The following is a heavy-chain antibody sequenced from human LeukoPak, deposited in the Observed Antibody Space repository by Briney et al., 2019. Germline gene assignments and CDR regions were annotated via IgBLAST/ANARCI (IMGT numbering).Heavy chain of an antibody. CDR3: ATYYDYVWGSYRSDY. Sequence: SETLSLTCSVSGGSISSYYLTWIRRPPGKGLEWIGYVYYSGSTYYNPSLKSRVTISVDTSKNQFSLKLSSVTAADTAVYYCATYYDYVWGSYRSDYWGQGTLVTVSS. J-gene: IGHJ4*02. CDR1: GGSISSYY. D-gene: IGHD3-16*02. CDR2: VYYSGST. V-gene: IGHV4-59*04.